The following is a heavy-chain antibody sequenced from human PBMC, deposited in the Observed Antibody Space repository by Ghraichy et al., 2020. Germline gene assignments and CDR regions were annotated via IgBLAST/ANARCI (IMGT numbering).Heavy chain of an antibody. CDR2: IIPIFGTA. CDR3: ARVNIVVVPAARNWFDP. V-gene: IGHV1-69*13. J-gene: IGHJ5*02. Sequence: LVKVSCKASGGTFSSYAISWVRQAPGQGLEWMGGIIPIFGTANYAQKFQGRVTITADESTSTAYMELSSLRSEDTAVYYCARVNIVVVPAARNWFDPWGQGTLVTVSS. CDR1: GGTFSSYA. D-gene: IGHD2-2*01.